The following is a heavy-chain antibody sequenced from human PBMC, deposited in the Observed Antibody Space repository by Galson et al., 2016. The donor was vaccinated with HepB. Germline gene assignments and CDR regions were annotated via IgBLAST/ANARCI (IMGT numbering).Heavy chain of an antibody. CDR2: LDWDDDK. Sequence: PALVKPTQTLTLTCVFSGFSLATREMTVGWIRQPPGKALEWLARLDWDDDKVYNSLLETRLTVSTDTTRNQVVLSMTNMDPVDTATYSCARLSMGSGLRTFDYWGRGLSVTVSS. D-gene: IGHD3-10*01. J-gene: IGHJ4*02. CDR3: ARLSMGSGLRTFDY. V-gene: IGHV2-70*04. CDR1: GFSLATREMT.